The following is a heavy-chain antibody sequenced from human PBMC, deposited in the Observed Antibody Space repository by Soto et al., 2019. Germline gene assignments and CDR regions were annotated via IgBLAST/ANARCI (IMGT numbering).Heavy chain of an antibody. CDR2: IYYTGST. CDR3: ARGQLVQGY. V-gene: IGHV4-59*03. Sequence: QVQLQESGPGLVKPSETLSLTCTVSGGSISGFYWSWVRQPPGRGLEWIGYIYYTGSTNYNPSIRSRVTISQDTSKNKFSLKLGSVTAADTAVYYCARGQLVQGYWGQGTLITVSS. J-gene: IGHJ4*02. D-gene: IGHD6-13*01. CDR1: GGSISGFY.